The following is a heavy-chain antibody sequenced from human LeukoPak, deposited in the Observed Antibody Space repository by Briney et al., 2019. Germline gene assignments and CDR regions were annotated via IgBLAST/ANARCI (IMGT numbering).Heavy chain of an antibody. CDR3: ARDRGAYYYYYMDV. CDR1: GGSISSSSYY. Sequence: SETLSLTCTVSGGSISSSSYYWGWIRQPPGKGLEWIGSIYYSGSTYYNPSLKSRVTISVDTSKNQFSLKLGSVTAADTAVYYCARDRGAYYYYYMDVWGKGTTVTVSS. CDR2: IYYSGST. V-gene: IGHV4-39*07. D-gene: IGHD1-26*01. J-gene: IGHJ6*03.